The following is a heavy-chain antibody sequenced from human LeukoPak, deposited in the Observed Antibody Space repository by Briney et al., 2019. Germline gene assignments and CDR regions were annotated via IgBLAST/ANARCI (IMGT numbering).Heavy chain of an antibody. D-gene: IGHD2-15*01. Sequence: TLSLTCDVSGDSMSSSRFSWSWLRRPPGKGLEWIGYSYHGGSTHYNPSLQSRVTISVDRSKKQFSLNLHSVTAADTAVYYCARMVVDVTRWFDPWGQGTLVTVSS. CDR1: GDSMSSSRFS. CDR3: ARMVVDVTRWFDP. V-gene: IGHV4-30-2*01. CDR2: SYHGGST. J-gene: IGHJ5*02.